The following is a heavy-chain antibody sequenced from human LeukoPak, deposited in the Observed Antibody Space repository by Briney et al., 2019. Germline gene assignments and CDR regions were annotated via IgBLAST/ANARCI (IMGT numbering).Heavy chain of an antibody. Sequence: PSETLSLTCTVSGGSISSSSYYWGWIRQPPGKGLEWIVSIFYSGSTYYNPSLKSRVTISVDTSKNQFALKLSSVTAADTAVYYCARQYGYQLLEGLYNWFDPWGQGTLVTVSS. D-gene: IGHD2-2*01. V-gene: IGHV4-39*01. CDR2: IFYSGST. CDR3: ARQYGYQLLEGLYNWFDP. CDR1: GGSISSSSYY. J-gene: IGHJ5*02.